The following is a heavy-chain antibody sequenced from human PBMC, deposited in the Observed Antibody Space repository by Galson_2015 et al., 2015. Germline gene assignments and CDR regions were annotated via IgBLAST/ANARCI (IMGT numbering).Heavy chain of an antibody. CDR1: GSSFPRYW. J-gene: IGHJ3*02. D-gene: IGHD4-23*01. V-gene: IGHV5-51*01. CDR2: IYPSASDT. CDR3: ACRNSRDAFEI. Sequence: QSGAEVIQPGESLPVSCTGSGSSFPRYWVGWVRQMPGKGLEWMGIIYPSASDTTYSPSFQGQVTISADKSISTAYLQRSSRKASDTAMYFCACRNSRDAFEIWGQGTMVTVSS.